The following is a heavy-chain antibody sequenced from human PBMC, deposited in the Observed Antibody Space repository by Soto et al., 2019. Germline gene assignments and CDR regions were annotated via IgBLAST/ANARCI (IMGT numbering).Heavy chain of an antibody. D-gene: IGHD2-2*01. CDR2: INPNSGGT. Sequence: ASVKVSCKASGYTFTGYYMHWVRQAPGQGLEWMGWINPNSGGTNYAQKFQGWVTMTRDTSISTAYMELSRLRSDDTAVYYCARGNIVVVPAASGNWFDPWGQGTLVTVSS. CDR1: GYTFTGYY. J-gene: IGHJ5*02. CDR3: ARGNIVVVPAASGNWFDP. V-gene: IGHV1-2*04.